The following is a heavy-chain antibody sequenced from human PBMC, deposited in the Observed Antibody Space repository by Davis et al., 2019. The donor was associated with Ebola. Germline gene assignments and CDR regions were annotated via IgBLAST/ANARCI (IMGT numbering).Heavy chain of an antibody. V-gene: IGHV3-11*01. Sequence: GESLKISCAASGFTFSDYYMSWTRQAPGKGLEWVSYISSSGSTIYYADSVKGRFTISRDNAKNSLYLQMNSLRAEDTAVYYCARSGLSFGVVKYHYGMDVWGKGTTVTVSS. CDR1: GFTFSDYY. CDR3: ARSGLSFGVVKYHYGMDV. D-gene: IGHD3-3*01. CDR2: ISSSGSTI. J-gene: IGHJ6*04.